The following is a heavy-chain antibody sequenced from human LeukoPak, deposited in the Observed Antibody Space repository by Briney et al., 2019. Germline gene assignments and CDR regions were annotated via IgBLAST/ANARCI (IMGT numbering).Heavy chain of an antibody. Sequence: SVEVSCTASGGTFSSYAISWVRQAPGQGLEWMGGIIPIFGTANYAQKFQGRVTITADESTSTAYMELSSLRSEDTAVYYCARFSSLEGGYCSSTSCSLDVWGQGTTVTVSS. D-gene: IGHD2-2*01. J-gene: IGHJ6*02. CDR3: ARFSSLEGGYCSSTSCSLDV. V-gene: IGHV1-69*13. CDR1: GGTFSSYA. CDR2: IIPIFGTA.